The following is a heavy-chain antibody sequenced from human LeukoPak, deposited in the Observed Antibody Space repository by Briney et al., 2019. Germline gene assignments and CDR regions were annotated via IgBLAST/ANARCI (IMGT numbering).Heavy chain of an antibody. CDR1: GYTFTSYD. D-gene: IGHD6-19*01. V-gene: IGHV1-8*03. CDR3: ARRAVGNSYYYSMDV. CDR2: MNPNSGNT. Sequence: ASVKVSCKASGYTFTSYDINWVRQATGQGLEWMGWMNPNSGNTGYAQKFQGRVTITMNTSISTAFMELSSLRSEDTAVYYCARRAVGNSYYYSMDVWGKGTTVTVSS. J-gene: IGHJ6*03.